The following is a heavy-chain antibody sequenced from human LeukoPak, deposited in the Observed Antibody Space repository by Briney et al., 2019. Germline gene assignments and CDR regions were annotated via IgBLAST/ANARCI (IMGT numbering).Heavy chain of an antibody. D-gene: IGHD6-13*01. CDR1: GGSVSSDSYY. CDR2: IYYSGST. V-gene: IGHV4-61*01. Sequence: KPSETLSLTCSVSGGSVSSDSYYWSWIRQPPGKGLEWIGYIYYSGSTNYNPSLKSRVTISVDTSKNQFSLKLSSVTAADTAVYYCARVPAGTFVDIWGQGTMVTVSS. CDR3: ARVPAGTFVDI. J-gene: IGHJ3*02.